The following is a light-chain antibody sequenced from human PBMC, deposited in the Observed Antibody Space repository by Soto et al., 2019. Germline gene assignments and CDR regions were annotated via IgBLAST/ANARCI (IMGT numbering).Light chain of an antibody. V-gene: IGKV1-39*01. Sequence: DIQMTQSPSSLSASVGDRVTITCRASQSISSYLNWYQQKPGKAPKLLIYAASSLQSGVPSRFSGSGYGTDFTLTISSLQSEDFATYYCQQSYSTSWTVGQGTKVDIK. CDR2: AAS. J-gene: IGKJ1*01. CDR3: QQSYSTSWT. CDR1: QSISSY.